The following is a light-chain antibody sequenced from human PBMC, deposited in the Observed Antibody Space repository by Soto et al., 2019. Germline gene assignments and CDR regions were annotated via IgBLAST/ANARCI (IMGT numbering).Light chain of an antibody. CDR2: EVT. Sequence: QSALTQPPSASGSPGQSVTISCTGTSSDVGGYNFVSWYQQHPGKAPKLMIYEVTKRPSGVPDRFSGSKSGNTASLTVSGLLSEDEADYYCASYAGGNQVFGAGTKLTVL. CDR1: SSDVGGYNF. V-gene: IGLV2-8*01. J-gene: IGLJ1*01. CDR3: ASYAGGNQV.